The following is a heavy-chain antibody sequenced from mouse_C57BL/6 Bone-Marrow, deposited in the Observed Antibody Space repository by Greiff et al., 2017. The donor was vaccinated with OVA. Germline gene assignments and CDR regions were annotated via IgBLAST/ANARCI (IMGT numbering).Heavy chain of an antibody. V-gene: IGHV5-17*01. J-gene: IGHJ3*01. Sequence: EVKLQESGGGLVKPGGSLKLSCAASGFTFSDYGMHWVRQAPEKGLEWVAYISSGSSTIYYADTVKGRFTISRDNAKNTLFLQMTSLRSEDTAMYYCAGLSWFAYWGQGTLVTVSA. CDR3: AGLSWFAY. CDR2: ISSGSSTI. CDR1: GFTFSDYG.